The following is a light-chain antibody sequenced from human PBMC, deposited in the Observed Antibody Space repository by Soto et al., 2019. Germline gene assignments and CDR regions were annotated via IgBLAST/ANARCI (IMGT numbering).Light chain of an antibody. Sequence: EIAMTQSPATLSVSPGQRATLSCSASQNVNSNLAWYQQKPGHAPSLLMYNVSTRATGFPARFSGSGSGTEFTLTISSPQSEDSAIYYCQQYNTLNTFGQGTKLEIK. J-gene: IGKJ2*01. CDR2: NVS. CDR3: QQYNTLNT. V-gene: IGKV3-15*01. CDR1: QNVNSN.